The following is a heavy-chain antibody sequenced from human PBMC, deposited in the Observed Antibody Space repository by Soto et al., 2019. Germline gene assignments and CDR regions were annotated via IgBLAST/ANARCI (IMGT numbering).Heavy chain of an antibody. J-gene: IGHJ6*02. CDR2: IIPIFGTA. D-gene: IGHD6-19*01. V-gene: IGHV1-69*13. CDR1: GGTFSSYA. CDR3: AVAGNPDGSGLWDYHYYYGMDV. Sequence: ASVKVSCKASGGTFSSYAISWVRQAPGQGLEWMGGIIPIFGTANYAQKFQGRVTITADESTSTAYMELSSLRSEDTAVYYCAVAGNPDGSGLWDYHYYYGMDVWGQGTTVTVSS.